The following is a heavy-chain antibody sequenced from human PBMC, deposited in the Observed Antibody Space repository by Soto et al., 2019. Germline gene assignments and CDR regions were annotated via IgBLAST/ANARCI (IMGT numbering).Heavy chain of an antibody. Sequence: QVQLLQSGAEVKKPGSSVKVSCKTSGGSFSSYAMNWVRQAPGQGLEWMGGIIPIFGTTDYAQKFHGRVTITADDSTNTAYMELTSLRSEDTAVYYCARAIGNINNYYGMDVWGQGTTVTVSS. CDR3: ARAIGNINNYYGMDV. CDR1: GGSFSSYA. V-gene: IGHV1-69*12. D-gene: IGHD1-1*01. CDR2: IIPIFGTT. J-gene: IGHJ6*02.